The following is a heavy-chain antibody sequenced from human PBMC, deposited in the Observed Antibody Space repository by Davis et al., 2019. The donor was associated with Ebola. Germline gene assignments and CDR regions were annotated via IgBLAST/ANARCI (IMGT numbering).Heavy chain of an antibody. J-gene: IGHJ4*02. CDR3: ARDPFFGAIDY. D-gene: IGHD3-16*01. CDR2: MWQDAATT. CDR1: GFTFGNSW. V-gene: IGHV3-7*03. Sequence: GGSLRLSCTASGFTFGNSWMSWVRQAPGKGLEWVANMWQDAATTSYVDSVRGRFTISRDNPKNSLYLQMDSLRAEDTAVYYCARDPFFGAIDYWGQGTLVTVSS.